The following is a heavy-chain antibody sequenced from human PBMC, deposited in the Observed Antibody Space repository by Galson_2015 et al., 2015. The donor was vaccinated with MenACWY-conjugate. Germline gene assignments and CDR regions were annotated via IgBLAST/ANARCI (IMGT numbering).Heavy chain of an antibody. CDR3: ARGHYGMDV. CDR2: IKKDGSEK. J-gene: IGHJ6*02. CDR1: GFTFRNYW. V-gene: IGHV3-7*03. Sequence: SLRLSCAASGFTFRNYWMTWVRQAPGKGLEWVASIKKDGSEKYYVDSVKGRFTISRDNAKNSLYLEMNSLSVEDTAVYSGARGHYGMDVWGQGTTVTASS.